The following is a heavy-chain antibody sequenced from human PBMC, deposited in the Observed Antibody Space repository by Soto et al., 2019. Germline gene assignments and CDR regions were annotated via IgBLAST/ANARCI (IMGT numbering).Heavy chain of an antibody. CDR2: IRSKAYGGTT. Sequence: GGSLRLSCTASGFTFGDYAMSWFRQAPGKGLEWVGFIRSKAYGGTTEYAASVKGRFTISRDDSKSIAYLQMNSLKTEDTAVYYCTRQYYDFWSGYYFRTASHICGPATTVPVSS. CDR1: GFTFGDYA. J-gene: IGHJ3*02. CDR3: TRQYYDFWSGYYFRTASHI. D-gene: IGHD3-3*01. V-gene: IGHV3-49*03.